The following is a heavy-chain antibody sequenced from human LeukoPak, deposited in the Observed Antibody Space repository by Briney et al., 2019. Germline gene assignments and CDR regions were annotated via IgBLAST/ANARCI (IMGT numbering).Heavy chain of an antibody. CDR3: ARGDPHADL. V-gene: IGHV3-48*03. CDR2: ITISGHTK. Sequence: GGSLRLSCAASGFDLNTYEMNWVRQAPGKELEWIADITISGHTKNYADSVKGRSTISRDNAGTSLYLQMNSLRVEDTGVYYCARGDPHADLWGQGTLVTVSS. CDR1: GFDLNTYE. J-gene: IGHJ5*02.